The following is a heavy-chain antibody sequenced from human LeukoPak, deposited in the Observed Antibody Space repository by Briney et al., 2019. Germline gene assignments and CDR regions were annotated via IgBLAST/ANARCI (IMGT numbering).Heavy chain of an antibody. V-gene: IGHV3-21*01. CDR2: ISSSSSYI. Sequence: GGSLRLSCAASGFTLSSYSMNWVRQAPGKGLEWVSSISSSSSYIYYADSVEGRFTISRDNAKNSLYLQMNSLRAEDTAVYYCAREAFEYGDYDRFHLDYWGQGTLVTVST. J-gene: IGHJ4*02. D-gene: IGHD5-12*01. CDR3: AREAFEYGDYDRFHLDY. CDR1: GFTLSSYS.